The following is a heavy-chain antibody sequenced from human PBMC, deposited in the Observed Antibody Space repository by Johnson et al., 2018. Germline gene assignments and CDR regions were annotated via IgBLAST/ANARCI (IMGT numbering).Heavy chain of an antibody. D-gene: IGHD3-3*01. CDR1: GFNFRTYA. CDR3: ARDSEHRITIVGVVPSPYGMDV. Sequence: QVQLQESGGCGVQPGRSLRLSCAASGFNFRTYAMHWVRQAPGKGLVWVAVMSYDGIEEFYADSVKGRFTISRDNSKNTLYLQMNSRRAEDTAVYYCARDSEHRITIVGVVPSPYGMDVWGKGTTVTVSS. V-gene: IGHV3-30-3*01. J-gene: IGHJ6*04. CDR2: MSYDGIEE.